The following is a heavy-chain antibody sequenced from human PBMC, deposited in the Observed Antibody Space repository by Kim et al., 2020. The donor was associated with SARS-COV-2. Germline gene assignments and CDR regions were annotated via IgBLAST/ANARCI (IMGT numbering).Heavy chain of an antibody. CDR3: ARHPHRTVTNWFDP. Sequence: ADSVKGRFTIARDNAKNSLYLQMNSLRAEDTAVYYCARHPHRTVTNWFDPWGQGTLVTVSS. V-gene: IGHV3-21*01. J-gene: IGHJ5*02.